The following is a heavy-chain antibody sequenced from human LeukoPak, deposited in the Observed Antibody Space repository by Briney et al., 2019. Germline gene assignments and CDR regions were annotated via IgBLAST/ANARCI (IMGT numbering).Heavy chain of an antibody. CDR1: GGSFSGYY. D-gene: IGHD6-13*01. J-gene: IGHJ4*02. Sequence: SETLSLTCAVYGGSFSGYYWSWIRQPPGKGLEWIGEINHSGSTNYNPSLKSRVTISVDTSKNQFSLKLSSVTAADTAVHYCARLLSGSSSWPPFDYWGQGTLVTVSS. CDR2: INHSGST. CDR3: ARLLSGSSSWPPFDY. V-gene: IGHV4-34*01.